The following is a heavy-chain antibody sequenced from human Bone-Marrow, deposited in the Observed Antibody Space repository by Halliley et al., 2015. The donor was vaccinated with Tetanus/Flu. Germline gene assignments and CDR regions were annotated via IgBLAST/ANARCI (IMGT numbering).Heavy chain of an antibody. Sequence: LRLSCAASGFTVSNAWMTWVRQAPGKGLEWIGYIYRSGSTYYNPSLKSRITISIDTSKNQFSLKLSSVTAADTAVYYCARDTSGLGIDYWGQGTLVTVSS. V-gene: IGHV4-31*02. CDR1: GFTVSNAW. D-gene: IGHD3-10*01. J-gene: IGHJ4*02. CDR3: ARDTSGLGIDY. CDR2: IYRSGST.